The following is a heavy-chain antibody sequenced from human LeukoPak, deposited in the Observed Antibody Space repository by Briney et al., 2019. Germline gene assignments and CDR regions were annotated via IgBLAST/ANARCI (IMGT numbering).Heavy chain of an antibody. D-gene: IGHD3-10*01. CDR3: AKYGSGSRTFDY. Sequence: QAGGSLRLSYAASGFTFSSYAMSWVRQAPGKGLEWVSAISGSGGSTYYADSVKGRFTISRDNSKNTLYLQMNSLRVEDTAVYYCAKYGSGSRTFDYWGQGTLVTVSS. CDR2: ISGSGGST. CDR1: GFTFSSYA. V-gene: IGHV3-23*01. J-gene: IGHJ4*02.